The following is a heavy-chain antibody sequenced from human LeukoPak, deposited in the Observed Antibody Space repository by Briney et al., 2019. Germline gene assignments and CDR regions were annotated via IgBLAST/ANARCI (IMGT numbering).Heavy chain of an antibody. Sequence: PGGSLRLSCAASGFTFSSHAMHWVRQAPGKGLEWVAVISYDGGDSVYAESVKGRFTISRDNSKNTLYLQMNSLRTEDTAVYYCAKDGATMGYYFDYWGQGTLVTVSS. CDR3: AKDGATMGYYFDY. D-gene: IGHD5-12*01. CDR1: GFTFSSHA. J-gene: IGHJ4*02. CDR2: ISYDGGDS. V-gene: IGHV3-30*18.